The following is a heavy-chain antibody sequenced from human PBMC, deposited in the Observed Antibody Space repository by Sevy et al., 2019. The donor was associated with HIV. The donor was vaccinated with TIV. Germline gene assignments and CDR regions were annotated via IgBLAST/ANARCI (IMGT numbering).Heavy chain of an antibody. CDR2: INSDGSST. D-gene: IGHD3-22*01. CDR3: TRVRAAITTGWANWFDP. CDR1: GFTFRNYW. V-gene: IGHV3-74*01. J-gene: IGHJ5*02. Sequence: GGSLRLSCAASGFTFRNYWMHWVRQAPGKGLVWVSRINSDGSSTSYADSVKGRFTISRDNAKNTLYLQMNSLRAEDTALYYCTRVRAAITTGWANWFDPWGQGTLATVSS.